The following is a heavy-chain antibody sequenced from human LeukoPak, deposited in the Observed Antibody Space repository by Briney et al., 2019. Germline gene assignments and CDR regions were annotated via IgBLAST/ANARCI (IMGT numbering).Heavy chain of an antibody. CDR2: IYSGGST. CDR1: GFTVSSNY. D-gene: IGHD5-24*01. J-gene: IGHJ4*02. Sequence: GGSLRLSCAASGFTVSSNYMSWVRQAPGKGLEWVSVIYSGGSTYYADSVKGRFTISRDNSKNTLYLQMNSLRAEDTAVCYCARAAPRRDGYNYLDYWGQGTLVTVSS. V-gene: IGHV3-53*01. CDR3: ARAAPRRDGYNYLDY.